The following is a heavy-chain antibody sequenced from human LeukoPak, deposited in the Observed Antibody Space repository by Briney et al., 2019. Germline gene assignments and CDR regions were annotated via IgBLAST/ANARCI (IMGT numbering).Heavy chain of an antibody. Sequence: GGSLRLTCAASGFTFSDYYMSWIRQAPGKGLEWVSYISSSGSTIYYADSVKGRFTISRDNAKNSLYLQMDSLRAEDTAVYYCARVANLYYYDSSPVDYWGQGTLVTVSS. CDR3: ARVANLYYYDSSPVDY. D-gene: IGHD3-22*01. V-gene: IGHV3-11*01. J-gene: IGHJ4*02. CDR1: GFTFSDYY. CDR2: ISSSGSTI.